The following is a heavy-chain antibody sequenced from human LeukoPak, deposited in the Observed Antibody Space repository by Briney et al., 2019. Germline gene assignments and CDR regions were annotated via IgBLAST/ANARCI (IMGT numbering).Heavy chain of an antibody. CDR2: IRFDGGGQ. V-gene: IGHV3-30*02. J-gene: IGHJ6*03. CDR3: AKVLPLTFYYMDV. Sequence: GGSLRLSCVASGVTFATYGLHWVRQAPGKGLEWVAFIRFDGGGQYYADSVKGRFTVSRDNSKNTLYLQMNSLRIEDTAMYYCAKVLPLTFYYMDVWGKGTTVTVAS. CDR1: GVTFATYG. D-gene: IGHD4/OR15-4a*01.